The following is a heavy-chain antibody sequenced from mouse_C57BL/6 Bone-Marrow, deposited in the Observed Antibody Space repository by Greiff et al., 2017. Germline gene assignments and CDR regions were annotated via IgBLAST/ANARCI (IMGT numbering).Heavy chain of an antibody. D-gene: IGHD2-3*01. J-gene: IGHJ2*01. CDR2: FDPEIDDT. CDR1: GFNIKDDY. V-gene: IGHV14-4*01. CDR3: SSFDGNYFDF. Sequence: EVQLVESGAELVRPGASVKLSCTASGFNIKDDYIHWVKQRPEQGLEWIGWFDPEIDDTEYASKFQGKATITSDTSSNTAYLQLSSLTSGDTAVYYCSSFDGNYFDFWGQGTPLTVAS.